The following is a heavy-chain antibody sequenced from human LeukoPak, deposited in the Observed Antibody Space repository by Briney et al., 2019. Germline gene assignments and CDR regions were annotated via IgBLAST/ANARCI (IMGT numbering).Heavy chain of an antibody. D-gene: IGHD2-15*01. J-gene: IGHJ3*02. Sequence: ASVKVSCKASGYTFTGYGISWVRQAPGQGLEWMGWISAYNGNTNYAQKLQGRVTMTTDTSTSTAYMELRSLRSDDTAVYFCARSLSGSRFNDAFDIWGQGTMVTVSS. CDR2: ISAYNGNT. CDR3: ARSLSGSRFNDAFDI. V-gene: IGHV1-18*01. CDR1: GYTFTGYG.